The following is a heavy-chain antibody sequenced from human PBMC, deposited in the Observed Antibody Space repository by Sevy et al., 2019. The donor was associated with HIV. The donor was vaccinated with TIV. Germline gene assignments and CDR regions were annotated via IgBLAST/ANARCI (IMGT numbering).Heavy chain of an antibody. CDR1: GFTYSDYY. V-gene: IGHV3-11*01. Sequence: GGSLRLSCAASGFTYSDYYMTWIRQAPGKGLEWVAYITSSGDTIYYADSVKGRFTISRDNAKNSLYLQMNNLRAEDTAVYYCAREYDYSHYAFDYWGQGTLVTVSS. CDR3: AREYDYSHYAFDY. CDR2: ITSSGDTI. D-gene: IGHD4-4*01. J-gene: IGHJ4*02.